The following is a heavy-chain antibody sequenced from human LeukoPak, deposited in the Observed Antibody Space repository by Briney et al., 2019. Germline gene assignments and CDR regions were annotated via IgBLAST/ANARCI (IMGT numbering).Heavy chain of an antibody. Sequence: PGGSLRLSCAAPGFTFSSYWMSWVRQAPGKGLEWVANIKQDGSEKYYVDSVKGRFTISRDNAKNSLYLQMNRLRAEDTAVYYCARVEGYGDADYWGQGTLVTVSS. CDR1: GFTFSSYW. CDR2: IKQDGSEK. V-gene: IGHV3-7*01. D-gene: IGHD4-17*01. CDR3: ARVEGYGDADY. J-gene: IGHJ4*02.